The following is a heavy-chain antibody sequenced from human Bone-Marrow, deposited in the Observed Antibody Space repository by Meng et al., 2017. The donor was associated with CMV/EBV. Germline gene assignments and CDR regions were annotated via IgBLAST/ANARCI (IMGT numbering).Heavy chain of an antibody. V-gene: IGHV3-30*02. CDR3: ARVSGFWSRHEGMDV. CDR1: GFTFSSYG. D-gene: IGHD3-3*01. J-gene: IGHJ6*02. Sequence: GGSLRLSCAASGFTFSSYGMHWVRQAPGKGLEWVAFIRYDGSNKYYADSVKGRFTISRDNSKNTLYLQMNSLRAEDTAVYYCARVSGFWSRHEGMDVWGQGTTVTVSS. CDR2: IRYDGSNK.